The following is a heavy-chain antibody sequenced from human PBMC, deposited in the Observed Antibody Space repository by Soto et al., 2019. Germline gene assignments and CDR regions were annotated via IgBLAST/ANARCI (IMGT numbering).Heavy chain of an antibody. J-gene: IGHJ6*02. CDR3: ASEGYYYYYGMDV. V-gene: IGHV3-74*03. Sequence: PGGSLRLSCAASGFTFSSYWMHWVRQVPGKGLVWVSRISSDGSSTTYEDSVKGRFTISRDNAKNTLYLQMNSLRAEDTAVYYCASEGYYYYYGMDVWGQGTTVTVSS. CDR2: ISSDGSST. CDR1: GFTFSSYW.